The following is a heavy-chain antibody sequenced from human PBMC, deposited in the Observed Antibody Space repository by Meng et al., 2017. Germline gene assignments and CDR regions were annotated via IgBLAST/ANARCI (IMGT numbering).Heavy chain of an antibody. D-gene: IGHD3-10*01. Sequence: QGQLVEVGGGLVRPGGSLRLCCAASGFTFSDYYMSWIRQAPGKGLEWVSYISSSGSTIYYADSVKGRFTISRDNAKNSLYLQMNSLRAEDTAVYYCARSGFGELVNWFDPWGQGTLVTVSS. CDR2: ISSSGSTI. CDR3: ARSGFGELVNWFDP. V-gene: IGHV3-11*04. J-gene: IGHJ5*02. CDR1: GFTFSDYY.